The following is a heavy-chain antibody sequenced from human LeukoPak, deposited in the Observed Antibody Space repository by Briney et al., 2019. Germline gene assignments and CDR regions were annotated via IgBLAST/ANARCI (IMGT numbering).Heavy chain of an antibody. J-gene: IGHJ6*03. CDR2: IYYSGST. Sequence: SETLSLTCTVSGGSISSYYWSWIRQPPGKGLEWIGYIYYSGSTNYNPSLKSRVTISVDTSKNQFSLKLSSVTAEDTAVYYCATASLWHYYYYYYMDVWGKGTTVTVSS. CDR1: GGSISSYY. CDR3: ATASLWHYYYYYYMDV. D-gene: IGHD3-10*01. V-gene: IGHV4-59*01.